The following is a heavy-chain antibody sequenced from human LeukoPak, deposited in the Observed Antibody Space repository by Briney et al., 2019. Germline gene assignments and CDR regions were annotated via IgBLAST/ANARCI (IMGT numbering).Heavy chain of an antibody. J-gene: IGHJ4*02. CDR3: ARDGWDYYDSSGYFLFDY. V-gene: IGHV3-48*02. Sequence: GGSLRLSCAASGFTFSSYSMNWVRQAPGKGLEWVSYISSSSSTIYYADSVKGRFTISRDNAKNSLYLQMNSLRDEDTAVYYCARDGWDYYDSSGYFLFDYWGQGTLATVSS. CDR2: ISSSSSTI. CDR1: GFTFSSYS. D-gene: IGHD3-22*01.